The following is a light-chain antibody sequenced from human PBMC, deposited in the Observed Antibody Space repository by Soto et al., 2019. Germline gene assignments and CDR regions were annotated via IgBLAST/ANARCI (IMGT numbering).Light chain of an antibody. CDR3: HQDGSSPGIT. CDR1: QSVSSSY. Sequence: EIVLTQSPGTLSLSPGERATLSCRASQSVSSSYLAWYQQKPGQAPRLLIYGASSRATGIPDRFSGSGSGTDFTLTISRLEPEDFAVYYWHQDGSSPGITFGPVTKVDIK. V-gene: IGKV3-20*01. J-gene: IGKJ3*01. CDR2: GAS.